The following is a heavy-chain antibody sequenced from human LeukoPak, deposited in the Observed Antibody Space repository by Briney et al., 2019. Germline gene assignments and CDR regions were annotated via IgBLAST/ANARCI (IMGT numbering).Heavy chain of an antibody. CDR1: VYTFTTYY. J-gene: IGHJ5*01. CDR2: INPNGGGT. D-gene: IGHD1-26*01. V-gene: IGHV1-46*01. Sequence: ASVKVSCKASVYTFTTYYMHWVRPAPGQGLEWMGVINPNGGGTGYAQKFQGRVTMTRDTSTTTVYMELTSLRSEDTAMYYCARDPSGSWQWFDSWGQGTLVTVSS. CDR3: ARDPSGSWQWFDS.